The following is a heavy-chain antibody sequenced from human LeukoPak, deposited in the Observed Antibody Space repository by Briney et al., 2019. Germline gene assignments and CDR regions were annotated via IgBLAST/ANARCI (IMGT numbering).Heavy chain of an antibody. Sequence: ASVKVSCKASGGTFSSYAISWVRQAPGQGLEWMGRIIPIFGTANYAQKFQGRVTITTDESTSTDYMELSSLRSEDTAVYYCARDDDSSGNYSSSAFDIWGQGTMVTVSS. J-gene: IGHJ3*02. CDR3: ARDDDSSGNYSSSAFDI. D-gene: IGHD3-22*01. CDR1: GGTFSSYA. CDR2: IIPIFGTA. V-gene: IGHV1-69*05.